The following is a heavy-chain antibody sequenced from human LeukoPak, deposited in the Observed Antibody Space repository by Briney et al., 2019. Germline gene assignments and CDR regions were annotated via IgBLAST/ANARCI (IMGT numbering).Heavy chain of an antibody. CDR3: AKDRDYYYYDSSGYSGELDY. CDR1: GFTFSSYA. D-gene: IGHD3-22*01. Sequence: PGGSLRLSCAASGFTFSSYAMHWVRQAPGKGLEGVAVISYDGSNKYYADSVKGRLTISRDNSKNTLYLQMNSLRAEDTAVYYCAKDRDYYYYDSSGYSGELDYWGQGTLVTVSS. CDR2: ISYDGSNK. J-gene: IGHJ4*02. V-gene: IGHV3-30*04.